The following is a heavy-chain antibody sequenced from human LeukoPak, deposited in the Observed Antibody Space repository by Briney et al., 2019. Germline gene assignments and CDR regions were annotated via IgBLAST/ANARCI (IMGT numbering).Heavy chain of an antibody. CDR1: GYTFTVYY. Sequence: VASVKVSCKPSGYTFTVYYMHWGRQAPGQGLGGMGWINPNNGGTNYPQKFQGRVTMTRDRSISTVYMELSRLRSDDTAVYYCATEGKMVRGVYTDYWGQGTLVTVSS. CDR3: ATEGKMVRGVYTDY. V-gene: IGHV1-2*02. J-gene: IGHJ4*02. CDR2: INPNNGGT. D-gene: IGHD3-10*01.